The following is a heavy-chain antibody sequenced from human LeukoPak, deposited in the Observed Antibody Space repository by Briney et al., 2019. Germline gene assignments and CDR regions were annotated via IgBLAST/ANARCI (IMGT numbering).Heavy chain of an antibody. Sequence: PGGSLRLSCAASGFTFSSYAMSWVRQAPGKGLEWVSAISGSGGSTYYADSVKGRFTISRDNSKNTLYLQMNSLRAEDTAVYYCAKTPAPRHFRCLHPFDYWGQGTLVTVSS. V-gene: IGHV3-23*01. CDR1: GFTFSSYA. CDR2: ISGSGGST. CDR3: AKTPAPRHFRCLHPFDY. J-gene: IGHJ4*02. D-gene: IGHD3-3*02.